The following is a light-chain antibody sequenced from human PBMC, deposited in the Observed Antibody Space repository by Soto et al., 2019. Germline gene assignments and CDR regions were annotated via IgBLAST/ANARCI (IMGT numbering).Light chain of an antibody. CDR1: QSISTW. V-gene: IGKV1-5*03. CDR2: KAS. Sequence: DIQMTQSPSTLXASVGDRVTITCRASQSISTWLAWYQQRAGKAPKLLIYKASNLESGVPSRFSGSGSGTDFTLTISSLQPDDFATYYCQQYNSYSWAFGQGTKVEIK. J-gene: IGKJ1*01. CDR3: QQYNSYSWA.